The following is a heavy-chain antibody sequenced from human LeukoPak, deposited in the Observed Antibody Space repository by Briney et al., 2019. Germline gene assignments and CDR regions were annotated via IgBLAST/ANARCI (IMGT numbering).Heavy chain of an antibody. CDR2: IRYDGSNK. Sequence: PGGSLRLSCAASGFTFSSYGMHWVRQAPGKGLEGVAFIRYDGSNKYYADSVKGRFTISRDNSKNTLYLQMNSLRAEDTAVYYWAKDQGARFGELLSWGQGTLVTVSS. V-gene: IGHV3-30*02. CDR3: AKDQGARFGELLS. J-gene: IGHJ4*02. D-gene: IGHD3-10*01. CDR1: GFTFSSYG.